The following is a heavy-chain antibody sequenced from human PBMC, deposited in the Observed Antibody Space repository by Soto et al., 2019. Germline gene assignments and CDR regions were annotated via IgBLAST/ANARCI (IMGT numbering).Heavy chain of an antibody. CDR2: IVVISNTA. D-gene: IGHD1-26*01. J-gene: IGHJ4*02. V-gene: IGHV1-69*06. CDR3: ARALTMWEVNYYFDF. Sequence: QVVLLQSGAEVKEPGSSVSVSCQVSGSTFNNFAFSWVRQAPGHGPERMGGIVVISNTAEYSQRFQDRVTITADTSTNTLSMELGSLTVEDTAVYYCARALTMWEVNYYFDFWGQGTLVTVSS. CDR1: GSTFNNFA.